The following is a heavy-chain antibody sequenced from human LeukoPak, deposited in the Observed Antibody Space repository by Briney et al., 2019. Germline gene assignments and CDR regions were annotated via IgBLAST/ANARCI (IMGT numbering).Heavy chain of an antibody. CDR1: GGTFSSYA. J-gene: IGHJ5*02. Sequence: SVKVSCKASGGTFSSYAISWVRQAPGQRLEWLGGTIPIFGTANYAQKFQGRVTITTDESTSTAYMELSSLRSEDTAVYYCARGGSMVRGAAPKTGNWFDPWGQGTLVTVSS. CDR3: ARGGSMVRGAAPKTGNWFDP. D-gene: IGHD3-10*01. V-gene: IGHV1-69*05. CDR2: TIPIFGTA.